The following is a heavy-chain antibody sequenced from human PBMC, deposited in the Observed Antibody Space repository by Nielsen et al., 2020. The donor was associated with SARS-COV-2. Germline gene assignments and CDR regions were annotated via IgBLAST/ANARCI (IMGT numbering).Heavy chain of an antibody. Sequence: GSLRLSCTVSGGSISSYYWSWIRQPPGKGLEWIGYIYYSGSTNYNPSLKSRVTISVDTSKNQFSLKLSSVTAADTAVYYFARKVYRNGMYVWGQGTTVTVS. V-gene: IGHV4-59*08. CDR2: IYYSGST. CDR3: ARKVYRNGMYV. D-gene: IGHD1-14*01. J-gene: IGHJ6*02. CDR1: GGSISSYY.